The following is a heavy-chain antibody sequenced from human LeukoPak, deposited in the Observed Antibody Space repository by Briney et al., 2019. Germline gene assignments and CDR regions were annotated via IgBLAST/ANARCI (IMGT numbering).Heavy chain of an antibody. CDR3: ARLQYFGGGGGTNWFDP. J-gene: IGHJ5*02. CDR1: GGSISSYY. Sequence: SETLSLTCTVSGGSISSYYWSWIRQPAGKGLEWIGRIYTSGSTNYNPSLKSRVTMSVDTSKNQFSLKPSSVTAADTAVYYCARLQYFGGGGGTNWFDPWGQGTLDTVSS. D-gene: IGHD3-16*01. CDR2: IYTSGST. V-gene: IGHV4-4*07.